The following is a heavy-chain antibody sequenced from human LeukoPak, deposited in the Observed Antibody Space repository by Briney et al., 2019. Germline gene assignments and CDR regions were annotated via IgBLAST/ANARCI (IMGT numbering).Heavy chain of an antibody. V-gene: IGHV3-53*01. J-gene: IGHJ6*02. CDR1: GFTFSSHA. Sequence: GGSLRLSCAASGFTFSSHAMSWVRQAPGKGLEWVSVIYSGGSTYYADSVKGRFTISRDNSKNTLYLQMNSLRAEDTAVYYCARDRSGFRGYYYYDMDVWGQGTTVTVSS. D-gene: IGHD6-19*01. CDR3: ARDRSGFRGYYYYDMDV. CDR2: IYSGGST.